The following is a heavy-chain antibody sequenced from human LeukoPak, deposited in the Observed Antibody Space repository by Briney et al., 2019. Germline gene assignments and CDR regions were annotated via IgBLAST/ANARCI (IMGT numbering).Heavy chain of an antibody. CDR2: IIPIFGTA. V-gene: IGHV1-69*01. D-gene: IGHD1-1*01. J-gene: IGHJ6*03. CDR1: GGTFSSYA. Sequence: SVKVSCKASGGTFSSYAISWVRQAPGQGLEWMGGIIPIFGTANYAQKFQGRVTITADESTSTAYMELSSLRSEDTAVYYCARNWDGYYYYYYMDVWGKGTTVTVSS. CDR3: ARNWDGYYYYYYMDV.